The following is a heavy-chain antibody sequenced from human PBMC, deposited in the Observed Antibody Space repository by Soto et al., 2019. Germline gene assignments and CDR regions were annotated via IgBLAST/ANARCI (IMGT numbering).Heavy chain of an antibody. Sequence: EVQLGESGGGLVQPGGSLRLSCAASGFTFSTYDMHWVRQATGKGLEWVSAIGSAGDTSYPASVKGRFTISRENAKNSLYLQMNSLRAGDTAVYYCARVVWGYSGYDYYFDYWGQGTLVTVSS. CDR3: ARVVWGYSGYDYYFDY. CDR2: IGSAGDT. D-gene: IGHD5-12*01. CDR1: GFTFSTYD. J-gene: IGHJ4*02. V-gene: IGHV3-13*01.